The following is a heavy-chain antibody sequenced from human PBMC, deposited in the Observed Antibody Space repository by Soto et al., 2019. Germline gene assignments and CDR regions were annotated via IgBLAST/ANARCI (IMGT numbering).Heavy chain of an antibody. CDR1: GYSFTSYW. J-gene: IGHJ3*02. CDR3: ARRADADIVGVVAATTAGSAFDI. D-gene: IGHD2-15*01. CDR2: IYPGDSDT. V-gene: IGHV5-51*01. Sequence: GESLKISCKGSGYSFTSYWIGWVRQMPGKGLEWMGIIYPGDSDTRYSPSFQGQVTISADKSISTAYPQWSSLKASDTAMYYCARRADADIVGVVAATTAGSAFDIWGQGTMVTVSS.